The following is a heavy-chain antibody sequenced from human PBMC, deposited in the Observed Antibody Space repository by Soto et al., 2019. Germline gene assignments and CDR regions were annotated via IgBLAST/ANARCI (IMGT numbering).Heavy chain of an antibody. D-gene: IGHD2-2*01. CDR2: ISAYNGNT. CDR3: ARDLIGDDIVVVPAAVFDY. V-gene: IGHV1-18*01. J-gene: IGHJ4*02. Sequence: QVQLVRSGAEVKKPGASVKVSCKASGYTFTSYGISWVRQAPGQGLEWMGWISAYNGNTNYAQKLQGRVTMTTDTSTSRAYMELRSLRSDDTAVYYCARDLIGDDIVVVPAAVFDYWGQGTLVTVSS. CDR1: GYTFTSYG.